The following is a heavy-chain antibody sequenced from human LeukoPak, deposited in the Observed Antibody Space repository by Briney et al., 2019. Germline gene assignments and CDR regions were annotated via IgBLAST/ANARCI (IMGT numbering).Heavy chain of an antibody. V-gene: IGHV4-59*08. CDR1: GGSISSYY. J-gene: IGHJ3*02. CDR3: AFSYDSSGYQGPDAFDI. D-gene: IGHD3-22*01. CDR2: IYYSGST. Sequence: PSETLSLTCTVSGGSISSYYWSWIRQPPGKGLEWIGYIYYSGSTNYNPSLKSRVTISVDTSKNQFSLKLSSVTAADTAVYYCAFSYDSSGYQGPDAFDIWGQGTMVTVSS.